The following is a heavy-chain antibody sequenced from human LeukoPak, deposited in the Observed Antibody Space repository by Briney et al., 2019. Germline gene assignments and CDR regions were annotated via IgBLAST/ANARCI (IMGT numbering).Heavy chain of an antibody. D-gene: IGHD5-18*01. Sequence: SETLSLTCTVSGGSIRSYYWSWIRQPPGKGLEWIGYIYYSGSTNYNPSLKSRVTISVDTSKNQFSLKLSSVTAADTAVYYCARSGYSEHYWGQGTLVTVSS. CDR1: GGSIRSYY. V-gene: IGHV4-59*01. CDR2: IYYSGST. CDR3: ARSGYSEHY. J-gene: IGHJ4*02.